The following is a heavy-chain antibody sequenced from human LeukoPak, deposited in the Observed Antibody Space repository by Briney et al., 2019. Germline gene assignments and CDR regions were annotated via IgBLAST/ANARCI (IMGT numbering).Heavy chain of an antibody. Sequence: GGSLRLSCAASGFTFSSYSMNWVRQAPGKGLVWVSRINSDGSSTSYADSVKGRFTISRDNAKNTLYLQMNSLRAEDTAVYYCARDAYYSGSGIYSKWGQGTLVTVSS. CDR3: ARDAYYSGSGIYSK. CDR2: INSDGSST. CDR1: GFTFSSYS. D-gene: IGHD3-10*01. V-gene: IGHV3-74*01. J-gene: IGHJ4*02.